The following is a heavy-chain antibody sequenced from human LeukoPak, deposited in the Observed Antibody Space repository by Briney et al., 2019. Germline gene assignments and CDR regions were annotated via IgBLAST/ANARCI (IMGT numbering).Heavy chain of an antibody. Sequence: PGGSLRLSCAASGYTFSSYWMHWVRQAPGKGLVWVSRIDTDGSITSYADSVKGRFTISRDNSKNTLYLQMNSLRAEDTAVYYCAKSHIGKYSGSFADYWGQGTLVTVSS. CDR1: GYTFSSYW. V-gene: IGHV3-74*01. J-gene: IGHJ4*02. CDR2: IDTDGSIT. CDR3: AKSHIGKYSGSFADY. D-gene: IGHD1-26*01.